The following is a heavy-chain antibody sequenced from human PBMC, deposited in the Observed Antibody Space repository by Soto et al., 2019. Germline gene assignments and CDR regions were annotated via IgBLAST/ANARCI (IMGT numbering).Heavy chain of an antibody. CDR1: GFTFSSYS. D-gene: IGHD2-2*01. J-gene: IGHJ5*02. CDR2: IFSSDSSA. V-gene: IGHV5-51*01. Sequence: PGESLKISCNSSGFTFSSYSLVLVRHMPGKGLQWMGNIFSSDSSAKYIPSFVGQVTISVDRSINTAYLPWSSLKASDTAIYYCGTWRGSSWFDHWGPGTLVTVSS. CDR3: GTWRGSSWFDH.